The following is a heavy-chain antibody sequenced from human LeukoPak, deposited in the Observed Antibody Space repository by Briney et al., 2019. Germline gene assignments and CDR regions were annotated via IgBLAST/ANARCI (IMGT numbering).Heavy chain of an antibody. D-gene: IGHD3-22*01. CDR1: GFTFSSYA. CDR3: ARDDSSGYYPTMPDY. CDR2: ISYDGSNK. J-gene: IGHJ4*02. Sequence: PGRSLRLSCAASGFTFSSYAMHWVRQAPGKGLEWVAVISYDGSNKCYADSVKGRFTISRDNSKNTLYLQMNSLRAEDTAVYYCARDDSSGYYPTMPDYWGQGTLVTVSS. V-gene: IGHV3-30-3*01.